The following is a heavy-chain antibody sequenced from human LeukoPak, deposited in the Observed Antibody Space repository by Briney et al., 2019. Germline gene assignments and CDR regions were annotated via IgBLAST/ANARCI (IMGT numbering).Heavy chain of an antibody. CDR1: GGSISRYY. D-gene: IGHD6-13*01. CDR2: KDYSGST. Sequence: SETLSLTCTVSGGSISRYYWSWIRQPPGKGLEWIGYKDYSGSTNYNRSLKSRVTISVDTSKNQFSLKLSSVTAADTAVYYFARVYYSSSYDYWYFDLWGRGTLVTVSS. V-gene: IGHV4-59*01. CDR3: ARVYYSSSYDYWYFDL. J-gene: IGHJ2*01.